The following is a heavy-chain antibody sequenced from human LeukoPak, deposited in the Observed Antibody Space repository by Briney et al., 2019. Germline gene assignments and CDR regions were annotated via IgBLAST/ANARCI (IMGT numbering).Heavy chain of an antibody. V-gene: IGHV4-4*07. D-gene: IGHD3-3*01. CDR1: GGSISSYY. CDR3: ARDQRGDFGVVITNWFDP. CDR2: IYTSGST. J-gene: IGHJ5*02. Sequence: SETLSLTCTVSGGSISSYYWSWIRQPAGKGLEWIGRIYTSGSTNYNPSLKSRVTMSVDTSKNQFSLKLSSVTAADTAVYYCARDQRGDFGVVITNWFDPWGQGTLATVSS.